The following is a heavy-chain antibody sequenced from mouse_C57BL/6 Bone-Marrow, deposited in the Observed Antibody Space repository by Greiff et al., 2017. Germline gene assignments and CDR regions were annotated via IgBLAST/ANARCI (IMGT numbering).Heavy chain of an antibody. V-gene: IGHV1-55*01. CDR1: GYTFTSYW. J-gene: IGHJ1*03. D-gene: IGHD2-10*01. CDR2: IYPGSGST. Sequence: VQLQQPGAELVKPGASVKMSCKASGYTFTSYWITWVKQRPGQGLEWIGDIYPGSGSTNYNEKFKSKATLTVDTSSSTAYMQLSSLTSEDSAVYCCARSYYGNDWYFDVWGTGTTVTVSS. CDR3: ARSYYGNDWYFDV.